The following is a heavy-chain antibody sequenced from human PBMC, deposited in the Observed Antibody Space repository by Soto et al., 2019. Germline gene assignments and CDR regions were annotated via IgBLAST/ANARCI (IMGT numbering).Heavy chain of an antibody. CDR2: INSDGSSI. J-gene: IGHJ4*02. V-gene: IGHV3-74*01. CDR1: GFTFNNYW. D-gene: IGHD1-1*01. Sequence: EVQLVESGGGLVQPGGSLRLSCAASGFTFNNYWMDWVRQAPGKGLVWVSRINSDGSSITYADSVKGRFTISRDNAKNTLYLQMNSLSAEDTAVYFCARERSTGFDYWGQGTLVTVSS. CDR3: ARERSTGFDY.